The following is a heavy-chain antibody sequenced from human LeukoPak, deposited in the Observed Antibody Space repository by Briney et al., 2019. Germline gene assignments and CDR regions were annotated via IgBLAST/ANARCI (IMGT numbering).Heavy chain of an antibody. CDR1: GGSISSSSYY. CDR2: IYYSGST. CDR3: ARDEARYDFWSGYQAPGDMDV. D-gene: IGHD3-3*01. V-gene: IGHV4-39*07. J-gene: IGHJ6*03. Sequence: SETLSLTCTVSGGSISSSSYYWGWIRQPPGKGLEWIGSIYYSGSTYYNPSLKSRVTISVDTSKNQFSLKLSSVTAADTAVYYCARDEARYDFWSGYQAPGDMDVWGKGTTVTVSS.